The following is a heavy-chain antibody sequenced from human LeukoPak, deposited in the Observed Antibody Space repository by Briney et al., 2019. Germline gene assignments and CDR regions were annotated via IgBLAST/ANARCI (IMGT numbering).Heavy chain of an antibody. CDR1: GFTFSSYS. V-gene: IGHV3-21*04. J-gene: IGHJ4*02. CDR3: VKDRGIAVAGLFDY. Sequence: PWGALRLSCAASGFTFSSYSMNWVRQAPGKGLEWVSSISSSSSYIYYADSVKGRFTISRDNAKNSLYLQMNSLRAEDTAIYYCVKDRGIAVAGLFDYWGQGTLVTVSS. D-gene: IGHD6-19*01. CDR2: ISSSSSYI.